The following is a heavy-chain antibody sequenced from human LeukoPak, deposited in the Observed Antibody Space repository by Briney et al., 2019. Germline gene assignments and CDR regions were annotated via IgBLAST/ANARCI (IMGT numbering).Heavy chain of an antibody. V-gene: IGHV3-23*01. Sequence: QTGGSLRLSCAASGFTFSSYAMSWVRQAPGKGLEWVSAISGSGGSAYYADSVKGRFTISRDNSKNTLYLQMNSLRAEDTAVYYCAKDERGAAGGYYFDYWGQGTLVTVSS. J-gene: IGHJ4*02. D-gene: IGHD3-10*01. CDR3: AKDERGAAGGYYFDY. CDR2: ISGSGGSA. CDR1: GFTFSSYA.